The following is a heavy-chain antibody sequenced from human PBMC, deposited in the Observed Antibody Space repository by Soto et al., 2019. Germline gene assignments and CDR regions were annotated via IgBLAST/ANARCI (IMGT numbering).Heavy chain of an antibody. V-gene: IGHV5-51*01. Sequence: HGESLKISCKGSGYSFTSYWIGWVRQMPGKGLEWMGIIYPGDSDTRFSPSFQGQVTISADKSISTAYLQWSSLKASDTAMYYCAWSETQSYYHYGMDVWGQGTTVIV. J-gene: IGHJ6*02. CDR2: IYPGDSDT. CDR1: GYSFTSYW. CDR3: AWSETQSYYHYGMDV.